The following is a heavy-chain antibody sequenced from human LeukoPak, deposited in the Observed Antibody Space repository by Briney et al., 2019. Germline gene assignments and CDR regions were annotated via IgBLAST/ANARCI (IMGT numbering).Heavy chain of an antibody. D-gene: IGHD3-10*01. CDR2: IIPIFGTA. CDR3: ARHDTMVRGAPTPYYYYGMDV. Sequence: SVKVSCKASGGTVSSYAISWVRQAPGQGLEWMGGIIPIFGTANYAQKFQGRVTITADESTSTAYMELSSLRSEDTAVYYCARHDTMVRGAPTPYYYYGMDVWGQGTTVTVSS. CDR1: GGTVSSYA. V-gene: IGHV1-69*13. J-gene: IGHJ6*02.